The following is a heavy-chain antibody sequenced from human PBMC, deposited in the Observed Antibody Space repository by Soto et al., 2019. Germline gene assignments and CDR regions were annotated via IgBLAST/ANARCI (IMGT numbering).Heavy chain of an antibody. D-gene: IGHD2-15*01. CDR2: IYYSGST. J-gene: IGHJ6*02. V-gene: IGHV4-59*01. CDR3: ARGPVCSGGRCYWYYCYGMDV. Sequence: SETLSLTSAASGGSINIYFWSWIRQPQGKGLEWIGYIYYSGSTNYNPSLKSRVTISVDTSKNQFSLKLSSVSAADTAVYSCARGPVCSGGRCYWYYCYGMDVWGQGTTVTVSS. CDR1: GGSINIYF.